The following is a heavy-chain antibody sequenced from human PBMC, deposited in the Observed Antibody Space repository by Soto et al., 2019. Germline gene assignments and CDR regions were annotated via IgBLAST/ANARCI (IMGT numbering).Heavy chain of an antibody. V-gene: IGHV4-30-4*01. D-gene: IGHD6-13*01. CDR1: GGSISSGDYY. Sequence: SETLSLTCTVSGGSISSGDYYWSWIRQPPGKGLEWIGYIYYSGSTYYNPSLKSRVTISVDTSKNQFSLKLSSVTAADTAVYYCARDVIAAGGYGMDVWGQGTTVTVSS. CDR2: IYYSGST. J-gene: IGHJ6*02. CDR3: ARDVIAAGGYGMDV.